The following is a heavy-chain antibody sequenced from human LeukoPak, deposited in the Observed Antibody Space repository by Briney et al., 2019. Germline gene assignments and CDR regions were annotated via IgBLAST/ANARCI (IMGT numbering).Heavy chain of an antibody. V-gene: IGHV3-7*01. J-gene: IGHJ6*03. D-gene: IGHD3-3*01. Sequence: PGGSLRLSCAASGFTFSSYWMSWVRQAPGEGLEWVANIKQDGSEKYYVDSVKGRFTISRDNAKNSLYLQMNSLRAEDTAVYYCARYYTSLLFCYYMDVWGKGTTVTISS. CDR1: GFTFSSYW. CDR3: ARYYTSLLFCYYMDV. CDR2: IKQDGSEK.